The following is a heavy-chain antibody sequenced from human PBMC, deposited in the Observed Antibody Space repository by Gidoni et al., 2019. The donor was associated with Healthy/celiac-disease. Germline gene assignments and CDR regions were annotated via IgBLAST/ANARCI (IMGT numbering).Heavy chain of an antibody. CDR2: IYTSGST. Sequence: QVQLQESGPGLVKPSETLSLTCTVSGGSISRSYWSWIRQPAGKGLEWIGRIYTSGSTNYNPSLKSRVTMSVDTSKNQFSLKLSSVTAADTAVYYCARSGNSYVSKKKDAFDIWGQGTMVTVSS. CDR1: GGSISRSY. J-gene: IGHJ3*02. D-gene: IGHD3-10*01. V-gene: IGHV4-4*07. CDR3: ARSGNSYVSKKKDAFDI.